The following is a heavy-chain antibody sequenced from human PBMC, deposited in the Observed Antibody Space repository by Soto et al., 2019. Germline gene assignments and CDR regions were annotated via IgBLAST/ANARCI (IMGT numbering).Heavy chain of an antibody. CDR1: GYSFTSYW. CDR2: IYPGDSDT. Sequence: PGESLKISGKGSGYSFTSYWIGWVRQMPGKGLEWMGIIYPGDSDTRYSPSFQGQVTISADKSISTAYLQWSSLKASDTAMYYCARFMNYIVATPLYYYGMDVWGQGTTVTVSS. CDR3: ARFMNYIVATPLYYYGMDV. V-gene: IGHV5-51*01. D-gene: IGHD5-12*01. J-gene: IGHJ6*02.